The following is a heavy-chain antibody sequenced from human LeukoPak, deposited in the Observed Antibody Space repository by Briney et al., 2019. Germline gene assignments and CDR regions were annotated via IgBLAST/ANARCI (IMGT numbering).Heavy chain of an antibody. CDR1: GFTFSSLW. J-gene: IGHJ4*02. D-gene: IGHD3/OR15-3a*01. V-gene: IGHV3-7*01. Sequence: GGSPRLSCAASGFTFSSLWMTWVCQAPGKGLEWVANINQEGCAKYYVDSVRGGFPISRDNAKNTLYLQMNSLRAEDTAVYYCARGAWTFDYWGQRTLFRLSS. CDR2: INQEGCAK. CDR3: ARGAWTFDY.